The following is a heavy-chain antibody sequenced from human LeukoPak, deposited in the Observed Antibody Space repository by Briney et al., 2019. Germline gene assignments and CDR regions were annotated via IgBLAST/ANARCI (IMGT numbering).Heavy chain of an antibody. CDR2: IYYSGST. J-gene: IGHJ6*03. V-gene: IGHV4-59*11. Sequence: SETLSLTCTVSGGSISSHYWSWIRQPPGKGLEWIGYIYYSGSTNYNPFLKSRVTISVDTSKNQFSLKLSSVTAADTAVYYCARDLRGYDSHYYYYMDVWGKGTTVTVSS. CDR1: GGSISSHY. D-gene: IGHD5-12*01. CDR3: ARDLRGYDSHYYYYMDV.